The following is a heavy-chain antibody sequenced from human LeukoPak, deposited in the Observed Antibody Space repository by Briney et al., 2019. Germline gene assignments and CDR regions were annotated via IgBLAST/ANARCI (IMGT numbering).Heavy chain of an antibody. J-gene: IGHJ4*02. CDR2: IIPILGIA. D-gene: IGHD2-2*02. V-gene: IGHV1-69*04. CDR1: GGTFCSYA. Sequence: GSSVKVSCKASGGTFCSYAISWVRQAPGQGLEWMGRIIPILGIANYAQKFQGRVTITADKSTSTAYMELSSLRSEDTAVYYCARLGIVVVPAAIEYGYFDYWGQGTLVTVSS. CDR3: ARLGIVVVPAAIEYGYFDY.